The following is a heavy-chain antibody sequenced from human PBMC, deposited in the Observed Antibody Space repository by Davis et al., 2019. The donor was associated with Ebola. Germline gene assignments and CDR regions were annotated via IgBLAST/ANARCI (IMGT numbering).Heavy chain of an antibody. CDR1: GGSFSGYY. CDR3: AREGDYYYYGMDV. V-gene: IGHV4-34*01. Sequence: PSETLSLTCAVYGGSFSGYYWSWIRQPPGKGLEWIGEINHSGSTNYNPSLKSRVTMSVDTSKNQFSLKLSSVTAADTAVYYCAREGDYYYYGMDVWGQGTTVTVSS. CDR2: INHSGST. J-gene: IGHJ6*02. D-gene: IGHD3-16*01.